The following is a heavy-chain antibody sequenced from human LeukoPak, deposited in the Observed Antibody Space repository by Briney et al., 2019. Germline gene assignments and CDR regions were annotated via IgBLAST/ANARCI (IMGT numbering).Heavy chain of an antibody. CDR1: GGTFSRYA. V-gene: IGHV1-69*13. Sequence: SVKVSCKASGGTFSRYAISWVRPAPGQGLEWMGGIIPIFGTANYAQKFQGRVTITADESTSTAYMELSSLRSEDTAVYYCARAIGVWSSGAFDIWGEATMVTVSS. CDR3: ARAIGVWSSGAFDI. CDR2: IIPIFGTA. D-gene: IGHD3-10*01. J-gene: IGHJ3*02.